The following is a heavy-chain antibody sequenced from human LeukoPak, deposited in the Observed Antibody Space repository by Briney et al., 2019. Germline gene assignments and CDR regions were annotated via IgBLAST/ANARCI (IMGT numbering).Heavy chain of an antibody. CDR1: GFTFSGSI. V-gene: IGHV3-7*04. J-gene: IGHJ4*02. Sequence: GGSLRLFCAASGFTFSGSIMHWVRQAPGKGLEWVANINKEGSEKLYVESVKGRFTISRDNDKQSLYLQMNSVRSGDGCVFFCAGLPAYYYDTSGFYFDYWGQGTLVTVSS. CDR3: AGLPAYYYDTSGFYFDY. CDR2: INKEGSEK. D-gene: IGHD3-22*01.